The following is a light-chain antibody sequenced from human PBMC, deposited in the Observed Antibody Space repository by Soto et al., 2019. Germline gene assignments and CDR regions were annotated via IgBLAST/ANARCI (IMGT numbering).Light chain of an antibody. CDR2: GAS. CDR1: QSVSSN. Sequence: EIVMTQSPATLSVSPGERVTLSCRASQSVSSNLAWYQQKPGQAPRLLIYGASTRATGIPARFSGSGSGTEFTLTISSLQSEDCAVYYCQHYNNWPRTFGQGTKVEIK. V-gene: IGKV3-15*01. CDR3: QHYNNWPRT. J-gene: IGKJ1*01.